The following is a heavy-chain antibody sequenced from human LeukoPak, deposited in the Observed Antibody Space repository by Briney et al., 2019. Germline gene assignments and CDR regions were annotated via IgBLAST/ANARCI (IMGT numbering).Heavy chain of an antibody. D-gene: IGHD1-14*01. V-gene: IGHV3-23*01. Sequence: PGGSLRLSCAASGFTVSSNYMSWVRQAPGKGLEWVSAISGSGGSTYYADSVKGRFTISRDNSKNTLYLQMNSLRAEDTAVYYCASQATGDYFDYWGQGTLVTVSS. CDR3: ASQATGDYFDY. J-gene: IGHJ4*02. CDR1: GFTVSSNY. CDR2: ISGSGGST.